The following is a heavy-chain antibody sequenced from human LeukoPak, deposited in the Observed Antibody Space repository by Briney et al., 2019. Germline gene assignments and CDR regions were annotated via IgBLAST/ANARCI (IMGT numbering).Heavy chain of an antibody. Sequence: GASVKVSCKASGGTFSSYAISWVRQAPGQGLEWMGGIIPIFGTANYAQKFQGRVTITTDESTSTAYMELSSLRSDDTAVYYCVIPDYEQALGWGQGTLVTVSS. J-gene: IGHJ4*02. CDR2: IIPIFGTA. CDR1: GGTFSSYA. CDR3: VIPDYEQALG. D-gene: IGHD4-17*01. V-gene: IGHV1-69*05.